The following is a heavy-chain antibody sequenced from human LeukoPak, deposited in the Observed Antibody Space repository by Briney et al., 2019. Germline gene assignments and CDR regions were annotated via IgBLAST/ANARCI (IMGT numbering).Heavy chain of an antibody. J-gene: IGHJ4*02. V-gene: IGHV4-30-4*01. D-gene: IGHD3-9*01. CDR3: AGGTGFIIKD. CDR1: GGSISSGDYY. Sequence: SETLSLTCTVSGGSISSGDYYWSWIRQPPGKGLEWIGYIYYSGSTYYNPSLKSRVTISVDTSKNQFSLKLSSVTAADTAMYYCAGGTGFIIKDWGQGTLVTVSS. CDR2: IYYSGST.